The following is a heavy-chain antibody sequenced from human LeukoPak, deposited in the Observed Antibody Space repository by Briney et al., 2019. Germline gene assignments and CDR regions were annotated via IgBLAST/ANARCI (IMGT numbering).Heavy chain of an antibody. Sequence: SETLSLTCTVSGGSISSSSYYWGWIRQPPGKGPEWIGTIYYSGTTYYNPSLKSRVTISVDTSKNQFSLKLSSVTGADTAVYYCARATSWGWFDPWGQGTLVTVSS. D-gene: IGHD2-2*01. CDR2: IYYSGTT. CDR3: ARATSWGWFDP. CDR1: GGSISSSSYY. V-gene: IGHV4-39*01. J-gene: IGHJ5*02.